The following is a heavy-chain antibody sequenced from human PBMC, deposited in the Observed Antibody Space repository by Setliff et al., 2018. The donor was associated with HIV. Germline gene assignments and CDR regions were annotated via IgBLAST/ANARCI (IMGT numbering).Heavy chain of an antibody. V-gene: IGHV1-3*01. Sequence: ASVKVSCKASGYTFTSYAMHWVRQAPGQRLEWMGCINAGNGNTKYSQRFQGRVTITAEESTSIVYLEMSSLRSEDTAVYFCARDSLRGYNYDFFDTWGQGTLVTVSS. J-gene: IGHJ4*02. D-gene: IGHD5-18*01. CDR1: GYTFTSYA. CDR3: ARDSLRGYNYDFFDT. CDR2: INAGNGNT.